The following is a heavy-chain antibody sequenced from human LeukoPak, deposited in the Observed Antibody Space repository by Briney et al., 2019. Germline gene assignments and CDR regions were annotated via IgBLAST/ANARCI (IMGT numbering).Heavy chain of an antibody. CDR2: ISGSGGST. J-gene: IGHJ6*02. CDR1: GFTFSSYA. V-gene: IGHV3-23*01. Sequence: PGGSLRLSCAASGFTFSSYAMSWVRQAPGKGLEWASAISGSGGSTYYADSVKGRFTISRDNSKNTLYLQMNSLRAEDTAVYYCAKYQGKTDCSSTSCYTYYGMDVWGQGTTVTVSS. D-gene: IGHD2-2*02. CDR3: AKYQGKTDCSSTSCYTYYGMDV.